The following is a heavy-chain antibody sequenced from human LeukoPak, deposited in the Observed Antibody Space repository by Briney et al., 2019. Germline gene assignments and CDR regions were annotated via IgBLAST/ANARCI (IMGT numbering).Heavy chain of an antibody. Sequence: PGGSLRLSCAASRFTFSTYAMNWVRQAPGKGLEWVSSIGGGSSSIYYADSVKGRFTTSRDNAKNSLYMQMNSLRAEDTAVYYCAREGGYGVGEAFDIWGKGTMVTVSS. CDR1: RFTFSTYA. D-gene: IGHD4-17*01. V-gene: IGHV3-21*01. J-gene: IGHJ3*02. CDR3: AREGGYGVGEAFDI. CDR2: IGGGSSSI.